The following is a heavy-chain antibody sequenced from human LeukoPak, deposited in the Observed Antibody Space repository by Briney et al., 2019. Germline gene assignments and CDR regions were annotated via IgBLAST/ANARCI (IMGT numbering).Heavy chain of an antibody. J-gene: IGHJ4*02. CDR3: AREESGGYFDY. CDR1: GYTFTSYG. CDR2: ISTYNGKR. V-gene: IGHV1-18*01. Sequence: ASVKVSCKASGYTFTSYGIGWVRQAPGQGLEWMGWISTYNGKRNYAQKFQDRVTMTTDTSTSTAYMELRSLRSEDTAVYYCAREESGGYFDYGGQGTLVTVSS. D-gene: IGHD2-8*02.